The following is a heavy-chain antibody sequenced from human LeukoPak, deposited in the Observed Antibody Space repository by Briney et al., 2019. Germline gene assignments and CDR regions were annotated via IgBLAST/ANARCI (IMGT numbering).Heavy chain of an antibody. V-gene: IGHV3-23*01. CDR2: ISVPGGNT. CDR3: AKEDCSAGGCYYSYFDS. J-gene: IGHJ4*02. CDR1: GFTFSTYA. Sequence: GGSLRLSCAASGFTFSTYAMTWVRQAPGKALEWVSLISVPGGNTYYADSVKGRFTISRDNSKNTLYLQMNSLRAEDTAVYYCAKEDCSAGGCYYSYFDSWGQGVLVTVSS. D-gene: IGHD2-15*01.